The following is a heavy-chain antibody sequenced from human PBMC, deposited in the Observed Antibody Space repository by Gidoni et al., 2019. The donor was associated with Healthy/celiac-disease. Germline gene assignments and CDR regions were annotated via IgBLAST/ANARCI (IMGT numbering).Heavy chain of an antibody. Sequence: QVQLVQSGAEVKKPGASVKVSCKASGYTFTSYYRHWVRQAPGQGLEWMGIINPSGGSTSYAQKFQGRVTMTRDTSTSTVYMELSSLRSEDTAVYYCARISSSYGSGSYSAPFDYWGQGTLVTVSS. CDR3: ARISSSYGSGSYSAPFDY. D-gene: IGHD3-10*01. J-gene: IGHJ4*02. CDR2: INPSGGST. V-gene: IGHV1-46*01. CDR1: GYTFTSYY.